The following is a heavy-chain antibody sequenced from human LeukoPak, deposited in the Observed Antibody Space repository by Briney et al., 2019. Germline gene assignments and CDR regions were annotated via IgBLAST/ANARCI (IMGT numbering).Heavy chain of an antibody. V-gene: IGHV3-23*01. CDR3: AKDSISAGSYYFSSCYYVY. CDR2: ISGSGGST. D-gene: IGHD3-22*01. CDR1: GFTFSSYA. J-gene: IGHJ4*02. Sequence: PGGSLRLSCAASGFTFSSYAMSWVRQAPGKGLGWVSAISGSGGSTYYADSVKGRVTISRDNSKNTLYLQMNSLRAEDTAVYYIAKDSISAGSYYFSSCYYVYWGQGTLVTVSS.